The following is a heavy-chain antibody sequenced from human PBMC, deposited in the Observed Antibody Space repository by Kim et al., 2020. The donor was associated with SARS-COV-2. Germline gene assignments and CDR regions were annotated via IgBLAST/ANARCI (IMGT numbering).Heavy chain of an antibody. Sequence: GGSLRLSCAASGFTFSSYVLSWVRQAPGKGLEWVSTISVSGDNTYYVDSVKGRFTISRDNSKNTLYLQMNSLRAEDTAVYYCAKDFASRSYWFDYWGQGTLVTVYS. CDR3: AKDFASRSYWFDY. CDR2: ISVSGDNT. CDR1: GFTFSSYV. J-gene: IGHJ4*02. D-gene: IGHD3-10*01. V-gene: IGHV3-23*01.